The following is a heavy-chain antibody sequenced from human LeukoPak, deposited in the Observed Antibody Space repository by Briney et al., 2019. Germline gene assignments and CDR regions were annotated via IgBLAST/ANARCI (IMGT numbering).Heavy chain of an antibody. CDR3: ARASYYYDTTGLGAVDL. D-gene: IGHD3-22*01. V-gene: IGHV3-9*01. CDR2: INWSGDNI. Sequence: PGGSLRLSCAASGFTFNDHAMYWVRQAPGKGLEWVSGINWSGDNIGYADSVKGRFTISRDDAKNSLFLQMNSLRAENTALYYCARASYYYDTTGLGAVDLWGQGTMVTASS. CDR1: GFTFNDHA. J-gene: IGHJ3*01.